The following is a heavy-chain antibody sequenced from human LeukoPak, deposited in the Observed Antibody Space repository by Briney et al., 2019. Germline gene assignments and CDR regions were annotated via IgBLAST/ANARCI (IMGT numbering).Heavy chain of an antibody. CDR1: GYSFTNYW. V-gene: IGHV5-51*01. CDR2: IYPDNSDT. D-gene: IGHD3-16*01. J-gene: IGHJ3*02. Sequence: PGESLKISCKGSGYSFTNYWIAWVRQMPGKGLEWMGIIYPDNSDTRYSPSFQGQVTISADKSISTAYLRWSSLKASDTAMYYCARIWLRAFDIWGQGTMVTVSS. CDR3: ARIWLRAFDI.